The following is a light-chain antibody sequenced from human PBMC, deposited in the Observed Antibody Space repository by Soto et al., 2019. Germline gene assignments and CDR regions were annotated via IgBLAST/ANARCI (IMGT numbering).Light chain of an antibody. CDR2: RAS. CDR1: ESISSN. V-gene: IGKV3-15*01. Sequence: IVMTQSPATLSVSPGERATLSCRASESISSNLVWYQQKPGQAPRLLMFRASTRATGFPARFSGSGSGTEFTITISSLQSEDFAVYYCQQYNNWPPGTFGGGTKVDI. J-gene: IGKJ4*01. CDR3: QQYNNWPPGT.